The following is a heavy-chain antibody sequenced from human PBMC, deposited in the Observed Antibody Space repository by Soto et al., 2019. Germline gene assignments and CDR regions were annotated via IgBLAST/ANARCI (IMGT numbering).Heavy chain of an antibody. Sequence: QVQLQESGPGLLKPSQTLSLTCSVSGGSISGGVYYWIWLRQHPGKGREWIGYIHYSGSTDYNPSLKSRVCISVDTSKTQFSLRLSSVSAADTAVSDCARDGYGNRWVINWFAPWGQGTLVTVSS. CDR1: GGSISGGVYY. CDR2: IHYSGST. J-gene: IGHJ5*02. D-gene: IGHD5-12*01. V-gene: IGHV4-31*03. CDR3: ARDGYGNRWVINWFAP.